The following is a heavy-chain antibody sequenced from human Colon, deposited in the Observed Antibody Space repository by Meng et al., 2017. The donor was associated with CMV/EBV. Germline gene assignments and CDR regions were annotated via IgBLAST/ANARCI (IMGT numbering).Heavy chain of an antibody. Sequence: SETLSLTCAVSGGSISSISYYWAWIRQPPGKGLEWIGAIYYSGSTYYNPSLRSRVTTSVDTSKTQFSLKLSSVTAADTAVYYCARDRGGYSLGVDYWGQGTLVTVSS. D-gene: IGHD3-10*01. CDR1: GGSISSISYY. CDR2: IYYSGST. V-gene: IGHV4-39*07. J-gene: IGHJ4*02. CDR3: ARDRGGYSLGVDY.